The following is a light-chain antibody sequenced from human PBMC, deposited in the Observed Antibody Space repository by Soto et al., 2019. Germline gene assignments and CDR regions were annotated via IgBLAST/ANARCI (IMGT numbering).Light chain of an antibody. CDR1: SSNIWAGYD. V-gene: IGLV1-40*01. CDR2: GNS. CDR3: QSYDSSVSKVV. J-gene: IGLJ2*01. Sequence: QAVVTQPPSVSGAPGQRVTISCTGSSSNIWAGYDVHWYQQLPGTAPKLLIYGNSNRPSGVPDRFSGSKSGTSASLAITGLQAEDEADYYCQSYDSSVSKVVFGGGTKLTVL.